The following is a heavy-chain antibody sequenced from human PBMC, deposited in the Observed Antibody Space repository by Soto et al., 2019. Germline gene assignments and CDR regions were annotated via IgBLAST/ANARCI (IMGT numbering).Heavy chain of an antibody. Sequence: QVKLMQSGAEVKKPGASVRVSCKASGYTFTHYYIHGVRQAPGQGLEWMGIINPNGGITTYAQKFRAGFTMTRDTSTSTVYLELSSLRSEDSAVYYCATSVNSAMAFDYWGQGTLVAVSS. J-gene: IGHJ4*02. CDR2: INPNGGIT. D-gene: IGHD5-18*01. V-gene: IGHV1-46*01. CDR1: GYTFTHYY. CDR3: ATSVNSAMAFDY.